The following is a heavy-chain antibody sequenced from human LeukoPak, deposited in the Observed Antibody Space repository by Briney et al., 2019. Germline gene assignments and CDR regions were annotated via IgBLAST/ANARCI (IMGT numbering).Heavy chain of an antibody. D-gene: IGHD5-18*01. CDR1: GETFTSNA. CDR3: ARERIQPPTRLWPLDY. J-gene: IGHJ4*02. V-gene: IGHV7-4-1*02. Sequence: AAVKVSCMAAGETFTSNAMNSVGQAPGQGLEWMGWINTNTGNPTYAQGFTGRFVFSLDTSVSTAYLQISSLKAEDTAVYYCARERIQPPTRLWPLDYWGQGTLVTVSS. CDR2: INTNTGNP.